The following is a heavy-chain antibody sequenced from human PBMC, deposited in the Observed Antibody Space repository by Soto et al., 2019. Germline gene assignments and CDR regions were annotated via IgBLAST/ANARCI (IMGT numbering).Heavy chain of an antibody. Sequence: TLSLTCTVADGSINSDAYYWSWIRQPPGKGLEWIGHIYYSGRTYYAPSLESRLTISLDMSKNQFSLRLSSVNASDTAVYYCARDRSNSPDYFDYWGQGTLVTVSS. CDR2: IYYSGRT. CDR3: ARDRSNSPDYFDY. CDR1: DGSINSDAYY. J-gene: IGHJ4*02. V-gene: IGHV4-30-4*08. D-gene: IGHD6-6*01.